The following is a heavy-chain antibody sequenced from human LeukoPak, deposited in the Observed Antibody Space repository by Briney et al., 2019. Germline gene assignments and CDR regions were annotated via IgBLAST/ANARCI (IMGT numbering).Heavy chain of an antibody. CDR2: IYYSGST. CDR3: ARVGYSGYETADY. J-gene: IGHJ4*02. V-gene: IGHV4-30-4*01. D-gene: IGHD5-12*01. Sequence: SETLSLTCTVSGGSLSSGDSYWSWIRQPPGRGREWIGYIYYSGSTYYNPSLKSRVTMSVDTSKNQFSLKLSSVTAADTAVYYCARVGYSGYETADYWGQGTLVTVSS. CDR1: GGSLSSGDSY.